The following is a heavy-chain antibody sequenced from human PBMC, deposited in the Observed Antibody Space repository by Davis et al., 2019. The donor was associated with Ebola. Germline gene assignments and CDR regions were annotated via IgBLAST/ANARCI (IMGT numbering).Heavy chain of an antibody. D-gene: IGHD3-3*01. V-gene: IGHV3-23*01. CDR3: AKDVHQFFGGGYY. CDR1: GFTFSSYA. Sequence: GGSLRLSCAASGFTFSSYAMTWVRQAPGKGLEWVSAISGSGGSTYYADSVKGRFTISRDNSKNTLYLQMNSLRAEDTAVYYCAKDVHQFFGGGYYWGQGTLVTVSS. J-gene: IGHJ4*02. CDR2: ISGSGGST.